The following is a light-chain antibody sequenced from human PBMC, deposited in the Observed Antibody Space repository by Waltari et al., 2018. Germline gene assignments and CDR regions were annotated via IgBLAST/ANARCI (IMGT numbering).Light chain of an antibody. V-gene: IGLV1-44*01. CDR1: RPNLQSNT. CDR3: AAWDDSLNEFV. Sequence: QSVLTQPPSASGTPGQRVPISCSGSRPNLQSNTVYWYQQPPGTAPKLLIDGDYQGPSGFPDRFSVSKSGTSASLAIRGLQSEDEADYYCAAWDDSLNEFVFGTGTKVTVL. J-gene: IGLJ1*01. CDR2: GDY.